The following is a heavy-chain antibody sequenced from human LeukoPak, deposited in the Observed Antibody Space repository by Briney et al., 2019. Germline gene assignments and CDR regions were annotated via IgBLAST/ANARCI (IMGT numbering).Heavy chain of an antibody. CDR2: IYTSGST. V-gene: IGHV4-4*07. Sequence: SETLSPTCTVSGGSISSYYWSWIRQPAGKGLEWIGRIYTSGSTNYNPSLKSRVTMSVDTSKNQFSLKLSSVTAADTAVYYCARVRAYYYDSSGIDAFDIWGQGTMVTVSS. J-gene: IGHJ3*02. D-gene: IGHD3-22*01. CDR3: ARVRAYYYDSSGIDAFDI. CDR1: GGSISSYY.